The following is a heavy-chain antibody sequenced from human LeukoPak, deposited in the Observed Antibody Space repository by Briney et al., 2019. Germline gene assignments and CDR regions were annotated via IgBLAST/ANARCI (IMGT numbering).Heavy chain of an antibody. D-gene: IGHD3-22*01. Sequence: GGSLRLSCAASGFTFSSYWMSWVRQAPGKGLEWVANIKQDGSEKYYVDSVKGRFTISRDNAKNSLYLQMNSLRAEDTAVYYCARDPYSFTSDSSDNWGQGTLVTVSS. CDR3: ARDPYSFTSDSSDN. V-gene: IGHV3-7*01. J-gene: IGHJ4*02. CDR1: GFTFSSYW. CDR2: IKQDGSEK.